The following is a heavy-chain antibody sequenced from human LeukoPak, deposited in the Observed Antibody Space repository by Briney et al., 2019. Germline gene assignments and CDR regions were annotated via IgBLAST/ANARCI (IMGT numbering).Heavy chain of an antibody. Sequence: AGGSLRLSCAASGFTFTSFAMSWVRQAPGNLLEWVSTISGSAARTYYADSVKGRFIISRDNSRNTLYIRMSSLTAEETAVYYCAPRDGYTYYWGQGTLVTVSA. CDR3: APRDGYTYY. V-gene: IGHV3-23*01. CDR1: GFTFTSFA. D-gene: IGHD5-24*01. CDR2: ISGSAART. J-gene: IGHJ4*02.